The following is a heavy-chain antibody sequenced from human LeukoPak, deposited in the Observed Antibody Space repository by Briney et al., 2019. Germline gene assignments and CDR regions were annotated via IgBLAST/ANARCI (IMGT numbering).Heavy chain of an antibody. D-gene: IGHD6-25*01. V-gene: IGHV4-31*03. J-gene: IGHJ4*02. CDR2: MHYSESA. Sequence: SETLSLTCTVSGGSITSGGYFWSWIRQHPGKGLEWIGYMHYSESANYNPSLKSRVTISVDTSKNQISLRVNSVTAADTAVYYCARERCRLVDYWGQGTLVTVSS. CDR3: ARERCRLVDY. CDR1: GGSITSGGYF.